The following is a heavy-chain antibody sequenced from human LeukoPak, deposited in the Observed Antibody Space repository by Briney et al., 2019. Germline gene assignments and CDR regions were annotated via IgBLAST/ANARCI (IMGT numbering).Heavy chain of an antibody. V-gene: IGHV4-61*01. D-gene: IGHD2-2*01. CDR3: ARVREYCSSTSCYAWFDP. Sequence: PSETLSLTCTVSGGSVSSGSYYWSWIRQPPGKGLEWIGYIYYSGSTNYNSSLKSRVTISVDTSKNQFSLKLSSVTAADTAVYYCARVREYCSSTSCYAWFDPWGQGTLVTVSS. CDR2: IYYSGST. J-gene: IGHJ5*02. CDR1: GGSVSSGSYY.